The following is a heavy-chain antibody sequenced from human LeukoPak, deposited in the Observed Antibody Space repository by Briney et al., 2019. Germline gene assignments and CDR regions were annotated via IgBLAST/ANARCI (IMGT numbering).Heavy chain of an antibody. CDR1: GYTFTSYY. J-gene: IGHJ6*02. CDR2: INPSGGST. Sequence: ASVKVSCKASGYTFTSYYMHWVRRAPGQGLGWMGVINPSGGSTGYAQKYQGRVTMTRDTSTSTVYMELSSLRSKDTAVYYCARDIGDYYDSSGHIYYYYGMDVWGQGTTVTVSS. D-gene: IGHD3-22*01. CDR3: ARDIGDYYDSSGHIYYYYGMDV. V-gene: IGHV1-46*01.